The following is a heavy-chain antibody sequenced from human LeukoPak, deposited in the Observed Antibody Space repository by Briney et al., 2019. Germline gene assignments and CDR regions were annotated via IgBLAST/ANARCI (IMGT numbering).Heavy chain of an antibody. Sequence: ASVKVSCKASGYILSSYYMHWVRQAPGQGLEWMGIINPSGGSTDYAQKFQGRVTMTRDKPTSTVYMELNSLRSEDTALYYCARTYCGGDCKNRYFDYWGQGTLVTVSS. J-gene: IGHJ4*02. CDR3: ARTYCGGDCKNRYFDY. D-gene: IGHD2-21*02. CDR2: INPSGGST. CDR1: GYILSSYY. V-gene: IGHV1-46*01.